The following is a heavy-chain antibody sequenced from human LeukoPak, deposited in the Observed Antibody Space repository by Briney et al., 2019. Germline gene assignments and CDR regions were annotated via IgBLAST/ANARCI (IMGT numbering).Heavy chain of an antibody. Sequence: GESLKISCKGSGYSFTSYWIGWVRQMPGKGLEWMGIIYPGDSNTRYSPSFQGQVTISADKSIGTAYLQWGSLKASDTAMYYCARRAYYYDISGHCDYWGQGTLVTVSS. D-gene: IGHD3-22*01. CDR2: IYPGDSNT. CDR1: GYSFTSYW. V-gene: IGHV5-51*01. J-gene: IGHJ4*02. CDR3: ARRAYYYDISGHCDY.